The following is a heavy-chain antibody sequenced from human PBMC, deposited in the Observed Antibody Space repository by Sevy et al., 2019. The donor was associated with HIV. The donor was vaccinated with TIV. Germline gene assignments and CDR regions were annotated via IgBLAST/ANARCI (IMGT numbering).Heavy chain of an antibody. CDR1: GFTFSSYA. CDR2: IYSGGST. V-gene: IGHV3-53*01. D-gene: IGHD2-15*01. Sequence: GGSLRLSCAASGFTFSSYAMSWVRQAPGKGLEWVSAIYSGGSTYYADSVKGRFTISRDNSKNTLYLQMNSLRAEDTAAYYCARVNCSGGSCYYYYGMDVWGQGTTVTVSS. J-gene: IGHJ6*02. CDR3: ARVNCSGGSCYYYYGMDV.